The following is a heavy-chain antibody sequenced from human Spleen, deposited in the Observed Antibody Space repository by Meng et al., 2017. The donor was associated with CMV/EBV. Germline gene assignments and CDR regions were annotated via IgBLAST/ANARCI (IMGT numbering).Heavy chain of an antibody. V-gene: IGHV3-15*01. CDR3: TTERGHYYDSSGYLDY. J-gene: IGHJ4*02. CDR1: TFRNAW. D-gene: IGHD3-22*01. CDR2: IKSKTDGGTT. Sequence: TFRNAWRSWVRQAPGKGLEWVGRIKSKTDGGTTDYAAPVKGRFTISRDDSKNTLYLQMNSLKTEDTAVYYCTTERGHYYDSSGYLDYWGQGTLVTVSS.